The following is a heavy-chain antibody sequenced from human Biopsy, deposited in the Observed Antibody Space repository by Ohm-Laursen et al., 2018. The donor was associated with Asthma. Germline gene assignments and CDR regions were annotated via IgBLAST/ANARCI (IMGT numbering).Heavy chain of an antibody. D-gene: IGHD1-14*01. J-gene: IGHJ4*02. CDR1: GYTFNRYI. V-gene: IGHV1-3*04. CDR2: VNTASQDT. CDR3: ARNAGAGTFDF. Sequence: ESSVKVSCKTSGYTFNRYIMHWARQAPGQRLEWMGLVNTASQDTVYSQKFQGRVSITRDTSASSAYMELSSLNFADTAVYYCARNAGAGTFDFWGQGTLVTVSS.